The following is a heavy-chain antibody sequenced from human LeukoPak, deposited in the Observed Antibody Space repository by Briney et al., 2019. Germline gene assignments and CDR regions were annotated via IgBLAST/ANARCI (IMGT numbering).Heavy chain of an antibody. CDR2: LYTSGTT. J-gene: IGHJ4*02. Sequence: PSETLSLTCTVSGGSISSGSYYWTWIRQPAGKGLEWIGHLYTSGTTSYNPSLQSRVTISVDTSKNQFSLRLSSVTAADTAVYYCARSLAVAGSSDYWGQGTLVTVSS. CDR1: GGSISSGSYY. CDR3: ARSLAVAGSSDY. D-gene: IGHD6-19*01. V-gene: IGHV4-61*09.